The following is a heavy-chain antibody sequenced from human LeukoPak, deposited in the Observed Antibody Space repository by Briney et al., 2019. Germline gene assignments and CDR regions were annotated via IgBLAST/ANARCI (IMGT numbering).Heavy chain of an antibody. CDR3: ARGGCSSASCYAPDY. J-gene: IGHJ4*02. D-gene: IGHD2-2*01. V-gene: IGHV1-18*01. CDR2: ISGYNGNT. CDR1: GYTFTSHG. Sequence: ASVKVSCKASGYTFTSHGISWVRQAPGQGLGWMGWISGYNGNTIYAQKFQGRVTMTTDTSTTTTYMEVRSLRSDDTAVYYCARGGCSSASCYAPDYWGQGTLVTVSS.